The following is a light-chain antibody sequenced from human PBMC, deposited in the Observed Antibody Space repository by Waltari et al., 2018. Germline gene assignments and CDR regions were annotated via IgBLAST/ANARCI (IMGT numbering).Light chain of an antibody. CDR3: STWDDILGGPV. V-gene: IGLV1-44*01. CDR1: SSNIGLHD. J-gene: IGLJ3*02. Sequence: QSVLTPPPSASGTPGQRVSFSCSGGSSNIGLHDVNWYQQLPGPAPKLLIHSVDQRPAWVPDRFSGSRSGTSASLAISGLQSEDEADYFCSTWDDILGGPVFGGGTRVTVL. CDR2: SVD.